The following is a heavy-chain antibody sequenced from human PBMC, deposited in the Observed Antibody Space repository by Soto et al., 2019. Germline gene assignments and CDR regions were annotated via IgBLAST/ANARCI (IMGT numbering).Heavy chain of an antibody. D-gene: IGHD2-2*01. CDR1: GYTFTSYG. J-gene: IGHJ6*02. Sequence: ASVKVSCKASGYTFTSYGISWVRQAPGRGLEWMGWISAYNGNTNYAQKLQGRVTMTTDTSTSTAYMELRSLRSDDTAVYYCARYCSSTSCSPYYYYYGMDVWGQGTTVTVSS. V-gene: IGHV1-18*04. CDR3: ARYCSSTSCSPYYYYYGMDV. CDR2: ISAYNGNT.